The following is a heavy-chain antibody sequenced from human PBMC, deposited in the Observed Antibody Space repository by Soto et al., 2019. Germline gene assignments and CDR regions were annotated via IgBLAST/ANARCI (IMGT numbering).Heavy chain of an antibody. V-gene: IGHV3-21*01. Sequence: EVQLVESGGGLVKPGGSLRLSCAASGFTFSSYSMNWVRQAPGKGLEWVSSISSSSSDIYYEYSVKGRVTISRDNAKNSLYLQMNSLRAEDTAVYYCARDRVIAARPDYYYGMDVWGQGTTVTVSS. CDR1: GFTFSSYS. CDR2: ISSSSSDI. CDR3: ARDRVIAARPDYYYGMDV. D-gene: IGHD6-6*01. J-gene: IGHJ6*02.